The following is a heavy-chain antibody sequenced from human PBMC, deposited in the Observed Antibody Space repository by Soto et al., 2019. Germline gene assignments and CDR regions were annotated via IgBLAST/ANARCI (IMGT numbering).Heavy chain of an antibody. CDR2: IYYSGST. J-gene: IGHJ6*02. CDR3: PRPGDPDEPAARVIDV. CDR1: GGSISSGGYY. Sequence: SETLSLTCTVSGGSISSGGYYWSWIRQHPGKGLGWIGYIYYSGSTYYNPSLKSPVTISVETSKNQFSLKLSSVTAADTAVYYCPRPGDPDEPAARVIDVWGQGTTVTGSS. V-gene: IGHV4-31*01. D-gene: IGHD1-26*01.